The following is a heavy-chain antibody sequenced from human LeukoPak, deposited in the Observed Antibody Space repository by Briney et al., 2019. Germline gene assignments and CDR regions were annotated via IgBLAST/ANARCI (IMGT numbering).Heavy chain of an antibody. D-gene: IGHD3-22*01. J-gene: IGHJ4*02. CDR1: VGSIKSYY. V-gene: IGHV4-59*08. CDR3: AIRDYDDSSGYHSSYFDQ. CDR2: IYYSGST. Sequence: SSETLSPTCTVSVGSIKSYYWSWIRQPPGKGLEWVGYIYYSGSTKYNPSLKSRVTISVDTSKNQFSLKVGSVNAADTAGYYCAIRDYDDSSGYHSSYFDQWGQGTLVTVSS.